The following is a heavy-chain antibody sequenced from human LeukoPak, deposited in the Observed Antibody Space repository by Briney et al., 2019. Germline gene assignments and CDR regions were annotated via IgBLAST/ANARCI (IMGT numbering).Heavy chain of an antibody. J-gene: IGHJ4*02. CDR2: IWYDGSNK. CDR1: GFTFSSYG. Sequence: GGSLRLFCAASGFTFSSYGMHWVRQAPGKGLEWVAVIWYDGSNKYYADSVKGRFTISRDNSKNTLYLQMNSLRAEDTAVYYCARDLGDSSGPDYWGQGTLVTVSS. CDR3: ARDLGDSSGPDY. V-gene: IGHV3-33*01. D-gene: IGHD6-19*01.